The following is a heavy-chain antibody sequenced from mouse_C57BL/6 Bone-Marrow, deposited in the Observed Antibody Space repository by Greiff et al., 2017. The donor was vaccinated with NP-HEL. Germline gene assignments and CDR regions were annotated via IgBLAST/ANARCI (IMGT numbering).Heavy chain of an antibody. CDR2: ISYSGST. V-gene: IGHV3-8*01. D-gene: IGHD1-1*01. CDR1: GYSITSDY. J-gene: IGHJ3*01. CDR3: ASHYYGSSYPFAY. Sequence: EVQLQQSGPGLAKPSQTLSLTCSVTGYSITSDYWNWIRKFPGNKLEYMGYISYSGSTYYNPSLKSRISITRDTSKNQYYLQLNSVTTEDTATYYCASHYYGSSYPFAYWGQGTLVTVSA.